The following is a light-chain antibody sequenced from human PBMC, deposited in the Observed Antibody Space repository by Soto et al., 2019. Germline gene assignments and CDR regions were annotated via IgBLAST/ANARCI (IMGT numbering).Light chain of an antibody. CDR3: QQYNNWPPYT. CDR1: QNIGSN. V-gene: IGKV3-15*01. CDR2: GAS. J-gene: IGKJ2*01. Sequence: EVVMTQSPATLSASPGERVILSCRASQNIGSNLAWYQQRPGQAPRLLMYGASTRATEIPARFSGSGSATDFTLTISSLQSEDFAVYYCQQYNNWPPYTFGQGTKVDIK.